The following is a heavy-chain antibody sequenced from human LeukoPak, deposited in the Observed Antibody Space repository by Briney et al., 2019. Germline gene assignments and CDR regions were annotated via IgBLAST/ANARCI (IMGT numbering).Heavy chain of an antibody. CDR3: ARAGRGLYGDYFDY. Sequence: ASVKVSCKASGYTFSGYYMHWVRQAPGQGLEWMGWINPNSGGTNYAQKLQGRVTMTTDTSTSTAYMELRSLRSDDTAVYYCARAGRGLYGDYFDYWGQGTLVTVSS. D-gene: IGHD4-17*01. V-gene: IGHV1-2*02. CDR2: INPNSGGT. CDR1: GYTFSGYY. J-gene: IGHJ4*02.